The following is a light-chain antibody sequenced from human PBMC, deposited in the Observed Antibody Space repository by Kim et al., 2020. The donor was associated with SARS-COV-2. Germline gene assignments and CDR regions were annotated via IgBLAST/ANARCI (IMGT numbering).Light chain of an antibody. CDR2: QDS. Sequence: VSPGQPASITCSGDKLGDKYACWYQQKPGQSPVLVIYQDSKRPSGIPERFSGSNSGNTATLTISGTQAMDEADYYCQAWDSSIVVFGGGTQLTVL. CDR3: QAWDSSIVV. J-gene: IGLJ2*01. CDR1: KLGDKY. V-gene: IGLV3-1*01.